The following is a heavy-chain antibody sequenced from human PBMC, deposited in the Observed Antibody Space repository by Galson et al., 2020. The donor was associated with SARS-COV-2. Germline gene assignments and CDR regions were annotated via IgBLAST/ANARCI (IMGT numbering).Heavy chain of an antibody. D-gene: IGHD3-22*01. Sequence: ASETLSLTCSVSGASLTRSNYYWAWIRRPPGKGLEWIGSVSYSGGTTSNPSLKSRVTISVDTSRSQFSLRLTSVTAADTAVYSCARLGSHYYDSSGYYYPWGLYVWGQGTTVTVSS. J-gene: IGHJ6*02. CDR3: ARLGSHYYDSSGYYYPWGLYV. CDR2: VSYSGGT. CDR1: GASLTRSNYY. V-gene: IGHV4-39*01.